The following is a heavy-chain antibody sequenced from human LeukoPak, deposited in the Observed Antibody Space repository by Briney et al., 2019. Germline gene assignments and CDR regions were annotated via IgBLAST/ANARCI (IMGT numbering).Heavy chain of an antibody. J-gene: IGHJ5*02. CDR3: ARDYSSLTLYCSSTSCYYSNWFDP. CDR1: GGSFSGYY. Sequence: PSETLSLTCAVYGGSFSGYYWTWIRQPPGKGLEWIGEINRSGSTYYNPSLKSRVTISVDTSKNQFSLKLSSVTAADTAVYYCARDYSSLTLYCSSTSCYYSNWFDPWGQGTLVTVSS. D-gene: IGHD2-2*01. V-gene: IGHV4-34*01. CDR2: INRSGST.